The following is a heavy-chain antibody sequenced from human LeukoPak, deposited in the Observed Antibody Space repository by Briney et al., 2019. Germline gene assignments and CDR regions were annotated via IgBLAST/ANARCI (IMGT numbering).Heavy chain of an antibody. CDR2: INAGNGNT. CDR3: ARDRFTMVRGVTNWFDP. D-gene: IGHD3-10*01. V-gene: IGHV1-3*01. Sequence: GASVKVSCKASGYTFTSYAMHWVRQAPGQRLEWMGWINAGNGNTKYSQKFQGRVTITRDTSASTAYMELSSLRSEDTAVYYCARDRFTMVRGVTNWFDPWGQGTLVTVSS. J-gene: IGHJ5*02. CDR1: GYTFTSYA.